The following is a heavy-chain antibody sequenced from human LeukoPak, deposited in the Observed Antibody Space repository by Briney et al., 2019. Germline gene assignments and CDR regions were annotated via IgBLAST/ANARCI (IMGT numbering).Heavy chain of an antibody. D-gene: IGHD6-13*01. CDR3: AKDYDSSSWPIDY. CDR1: GFTFSSYG. J-gene: IGHJ4*02. CDR2: ISYDGSNK. Sequence: GGSLRLSCAASGFTFSSYGMHWVRQAPGKGLEWVAVISYDGSNKYYADSVKGRFTISRDNSKNTLYLQMNSLRAEDTAVYYCAKDYDSSSWPIDYWGQGTLVTVSS. V-gene: IGHV3-30*18.